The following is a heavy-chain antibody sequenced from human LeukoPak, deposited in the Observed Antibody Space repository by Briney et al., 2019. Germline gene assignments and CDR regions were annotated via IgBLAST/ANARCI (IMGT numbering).Heavy chain of an antibody. V-gene: IGHV4-39*01. Sequence: NPSETLSLTCTVSGGSISSSSYYWGWIRQPPGKGLEWIGSIYYSGSTYYNPSLKSRVTISVDTSKNQFSLKLSSVTAADTAVYYCAILEYSSSSHDYWGQGTLVTVSS. J-gene: IGHJ4*02. D-gene: IGHD6-6*01. CDR2: IYYSGST. CDR3: AILEYSSSSHDY. CDR1: GGSISSSSYY.